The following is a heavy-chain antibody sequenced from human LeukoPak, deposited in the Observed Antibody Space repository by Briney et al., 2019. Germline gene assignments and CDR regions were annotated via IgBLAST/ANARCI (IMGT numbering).Heavy chain of an antibody. V-gene: IGHV3-23*01. CDR1: GFTFSSYA. CDR3: AKGSDTYYDFWSGATIYYYYMDV. Sequence: GGSLRLSCAASGFTFSSYAMSWVRQAPGKGLEWVSAISGGGGSTYYADSVKGRFTISRDNSKNTLYLQMNSLRDEDTAVYYCAKGSDTYYDFWSGATIYYYYMDVWGKGTTVTVSS. D-gene: IGHD3-3*01. CDR2: ISGGGGST. J-gene: IGHJ6*03.